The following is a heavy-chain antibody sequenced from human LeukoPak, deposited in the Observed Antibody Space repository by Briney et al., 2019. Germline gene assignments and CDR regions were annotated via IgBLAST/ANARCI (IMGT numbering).Heavy chain of an antibody. CDR2: ISAYNGNT. V-gene: IGHV1-18*01. D-gene: IGHD3-10*01. CDR1: GYTFTSYG. J-gene: IGHJ6*02. CDR3: ARVGDYYGSGSYYIPYYYYGMDV. Sequence: ASVKVSCKASGYTFTSYGISWVRQAPGQGLEWMGWISAYNGNTNYAQKLPGRVTMTTDTSTSTAYMELRSLRSDDTAVYYCARVGDYYGSGSYYIPYYYYGMDVWGQGTTVTVSS.